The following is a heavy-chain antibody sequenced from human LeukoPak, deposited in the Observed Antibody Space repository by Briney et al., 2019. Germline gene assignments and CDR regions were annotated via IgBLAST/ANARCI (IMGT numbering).Heavy chain of an antibody. D-gene: IGHD5-12*01. Sequence: SETLSLTCAVSGDSISSGGYWWSWIRQHPGKGPEWIGYISYGGKADYNPSLKSRVAISAGTPKNQFSLKLSSTTAADTAVYYCARAPVATPSEFDYWGQGTLVTVSS. CDR3: ARAPVATPSEFDY. CDR1: GDSISSGGYW. CDR2: ISYGGKA. J-gene: IGHJ4*02. V-gene: IGHV4-31*11.